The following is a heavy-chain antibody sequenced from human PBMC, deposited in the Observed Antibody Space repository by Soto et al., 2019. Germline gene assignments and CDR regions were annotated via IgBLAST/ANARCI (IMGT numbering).Heavy chain of an antibody. D-gene: IGHD2-2*01. J-gene: IGHJ6*04. V-gene: IGHV4-39*01. CDR2: IYYSGST. Sequence: PSETLSLTCTVSSASISSTNYTWGWIRQPPGKGLEWIGNIYYSGSTYYNPSLNSRVTVSVDTSKNQFSLKVTSVTAADTAVYYCARLHGYCISSSCHGHYALEVWGKGTTVIVPS. CDR3: ARLHGYCISSSCHGHYALEV. CDR1: SASISSTNYT.